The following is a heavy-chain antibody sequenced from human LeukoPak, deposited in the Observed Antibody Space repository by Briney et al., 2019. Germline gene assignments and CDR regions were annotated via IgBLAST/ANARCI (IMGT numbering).Heavy chain of an antibody. V-gene: IGHV3-23*01. Sequence: GGSLRLSCAASGFTFSSYAMSWVRQAPGKGLEWVSAISGSGGSTYYADSVKGRFTISRDNSKNTLYLQMNSLRAEGTAVYYCSKVVPAADVVYWGQGTLVTVSS. CDR1: GFTFSSYA. J-gene: IGHJ4*02. CDR3: SKVVPAADVVY. D-gene: IGHD2-2*01. CDR2: ISGSGGST.